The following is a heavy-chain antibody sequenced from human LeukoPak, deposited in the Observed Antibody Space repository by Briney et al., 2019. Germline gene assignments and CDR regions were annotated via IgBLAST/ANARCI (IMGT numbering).Heavy chain of an antibody. J-gene: IGHJ6*03. Sequence: PSETLSLTCTVSGGSISTSSYYWSWIRQPAGKGLEWIGRIYTSGSTNYNPSLKSRVTMSVDTSKNQFSLKLSSVTAADTAVYYCAREPPYDILTGPGYYRHYYYMDVWGKGTTVTISS. CDR3: AREPPYDILTGPGYYRHYYYMDV. CDR1: GGSISTSSYY. CDR2: IYTSGST. D-gene: IGHD3-9*01. V-gene: IGHV4-61*02.